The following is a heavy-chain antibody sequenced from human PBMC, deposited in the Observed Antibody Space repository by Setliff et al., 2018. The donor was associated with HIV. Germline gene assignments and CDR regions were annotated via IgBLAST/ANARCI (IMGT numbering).Heavy chain of an antibody. Sequence: GESLKISCKGSGYSFTSNWIGWVRQMPGKGLEWMGIIHPGDSDTRYSPSFQGRVTISADKSINTAYLQWSSLQASDTAMYYCARRASKASLDYWGQGQWSPSPQ. V-gene: IGHV5-51*01. J-gene: IGHJ4*02. CDR1: GYSFTSNW. CDR2: IHPGDSDT. CDR3: ARRASKASLDY.